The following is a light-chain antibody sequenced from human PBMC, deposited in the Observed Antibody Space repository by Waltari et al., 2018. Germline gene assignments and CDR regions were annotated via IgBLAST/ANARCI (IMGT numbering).Light chain of an antibody. CDR2: GGS. J-gene: IGKJ1*01. CDR1: QSLLHTDGYTY. Sequence: DIVMTRTPLSLPVTPGEPASISCRSSQSLLHTDGYTYLDWYLQKPGQSPQLLIYGGSNRASGVPDRFSGSGSGTDFTLKISKVEAEDVGVYYCMQHKALPWTFGQGTKVEIK. V-gene: IGKV2-40*01. CDR3: MQHKALPWT.